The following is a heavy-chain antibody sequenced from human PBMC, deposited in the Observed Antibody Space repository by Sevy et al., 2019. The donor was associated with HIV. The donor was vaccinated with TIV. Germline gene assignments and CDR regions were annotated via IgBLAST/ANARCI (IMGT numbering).Heavy chain of an antibody. D-gene: IGHD3-16*01. CDR2: INPNSDGT. J-gene: IGHJ6*02. V-gene: IGHV1-2*02. Sequence: ASVKVSCKTSASTFTAYYMHWLRQAPGQGLEWMGWINPNSDGTKYAQRFQGRVSMTADTSISTAYMELSRLTSDDTAVYYCARDRGMFGGGGGLDVWGQGTTVTVSS. CDR1: ASTFTAYY. CDR3: ARDRGMFGGGGGLDV.